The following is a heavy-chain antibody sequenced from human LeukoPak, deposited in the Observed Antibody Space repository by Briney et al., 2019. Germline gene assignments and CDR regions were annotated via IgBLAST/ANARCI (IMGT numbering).Heavy chain of an antibody. CDR3: ARGVAYDSSGYYDYYYGMDV. Sequence: SVKVSCKASGGTFSSYAISWVRQAPGQGLEWMGRTIPILGIANYAQKFQGRVTITADKSTSTAYMELSSLRSEDTAVYYCARGVAYDSSGYYDYYYGMDVWGQGTTVTVSS. CDR2: TIPILGIA. J-gene: IGHJ6*02. V-gene: IGHV1-69*04. D-gene: IGHD3-22*01. CDR1: GGTFSSYA.